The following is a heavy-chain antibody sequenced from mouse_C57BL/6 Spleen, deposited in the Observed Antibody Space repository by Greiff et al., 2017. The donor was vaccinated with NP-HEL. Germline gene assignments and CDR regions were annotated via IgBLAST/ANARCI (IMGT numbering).Heavy chain of an antibody. V-gene: IGHV1-82*01. Sequence: QVQLQQSGPELVKPGASVKISCKASGYAFSSSWMNWVKQRPGKGLEWIGRIYPGDGDTNYNGKFMGKATLTADKSSSTAYMQLSSLTSEDSAVYFCARDYYGSSPYFDYGGQGTTLTVSS. CDR1: GYAFSSSW. CDR2: IYPGDGDT. D-gene: IGHD1-1*01. J-gene: IGHJ2*01. CDR3: ARDYYGSSPYFDY.